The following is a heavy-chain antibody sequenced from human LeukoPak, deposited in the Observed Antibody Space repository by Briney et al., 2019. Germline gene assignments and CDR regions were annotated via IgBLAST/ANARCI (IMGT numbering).Heavy chain of an antibody. D-gene: IGHD5-18*01. J-gene: IGHJ4*02. Sequence: LSETLSLTCTVSGGSISSGGYYWSWIRQPAGKGLEWIGRIYTSGSTNYNPSLKSRVTISVDTSKNQFSLKLSSVTAADTAVYYCARDLRLRGYSYGEGIYWGQGTLVTVSS. CDR2: IYTSGST. CDR1: GGSISSGGYY. V-gene: IGHV4-61*02. CDR3: ARDLRLRGYSYGEGIY.